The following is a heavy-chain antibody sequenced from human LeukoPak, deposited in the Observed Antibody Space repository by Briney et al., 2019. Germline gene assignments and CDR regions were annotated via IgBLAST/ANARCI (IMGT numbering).Heavy chain of an antibody. Sequence: GGPLRLSCAPSGFTFSRHGMHWVRQAPGKGLEWVAIISNDGSRKYYAHSVEGRFTISRDNSKNTLYLQMDSLRAEDTAVYYCARDRARNYFDYWGQGTLVTVSS. V-gene: IGHV3-30*03. CDR2: ISNDGSRK. CDR3: ARDRARNYFDY. D-gene: IGHD5-12*01. CDR1: GFTFSRHG. J-gene: IGHJ4*02.